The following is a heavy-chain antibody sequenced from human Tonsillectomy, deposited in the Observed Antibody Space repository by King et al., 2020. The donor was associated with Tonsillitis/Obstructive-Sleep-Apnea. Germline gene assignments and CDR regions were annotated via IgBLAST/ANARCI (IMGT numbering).Heavy chain of an antibody. J-gene: IGHJ3*02. D-gene: IGHD2-8*01. CDR2: IYYSGST. CDR1: GGPISSYY. V-gene: IGHV4-59*01. CDR3: ARDMVLEAGGDAFDI. Sequence: VQLQESGPGLVKPSETLSLTCTVSGGPISSYYWSWIRQPPGKGLEWFGYIYYSGSTKYNPSLKNRVTISVDTSKNQFSLKLSSVTAADTAVYYCARDMVLEAGGDAFDIWGQGTMVTVSS.